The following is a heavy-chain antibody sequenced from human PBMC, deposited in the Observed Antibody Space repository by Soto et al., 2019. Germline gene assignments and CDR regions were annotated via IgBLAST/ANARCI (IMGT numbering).Heavy chain of an antibody. CDR2: IIPVFGTP. CDR3: ARGDATKIIVTTYYGLDV. V-gene: IGHV1-69*12. D-gene: IGHD3-22*01. Sequence: VQVVQSGAEVKKPGFSVKDSCKASGGSFGNYGISWVRQAPGQGLEWMGGIIPVFGTPHYAQKFQDRVTITADESTSTVYMEVSSLTSEDTAVYYCARGDATKIIVTTYYGLDVWVQGTTVTVSS. CDR1: GGSFGNYG. J-gene: IGHJ6*02.